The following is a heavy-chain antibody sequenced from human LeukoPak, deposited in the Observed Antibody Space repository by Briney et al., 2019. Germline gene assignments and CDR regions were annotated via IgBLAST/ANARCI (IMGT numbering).Heavy chain of an antibody. CDR1: GGSISSSSYY. CDR2: IYYSGST. D-gene: IGHD2-15*01. J-gene: IGHJ5*02. V-gene: IGHV4-39*07. Sequence: PSETLSLTCTVSGGSISSSSYYWGWIRQPPGKGLEWIGSIYYSGSTYYNPSLKSRVTISVDTSKNQFSLKLSSVTAADTAVYYCARDGGVVATSWFDPWGQGTLVTVSA. CDR3: ARDGGVVATSWFDP.